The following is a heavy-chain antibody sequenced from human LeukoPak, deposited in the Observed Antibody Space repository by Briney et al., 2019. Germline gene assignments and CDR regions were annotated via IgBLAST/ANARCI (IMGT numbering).Heavy chain of an antibody. D-gene: IGHD3-10*01. CDR3: ARFRSHGDDGFGI. CDR2: IYPNSGGT. J-gene: IGHJ3*02. V-gene: IGHV1-2*02. CDR1: GYTFTGYY. Sequence: ASVKVSCKASGYTFTGYYIHWVRQAPGQGLEWMGWIYPNSGGTNYAQKIQGRVTMTRDTSISTAYMELSGLRSDDTAMYYCARFRSHGDDGFGIWGQGTMVTVSS.